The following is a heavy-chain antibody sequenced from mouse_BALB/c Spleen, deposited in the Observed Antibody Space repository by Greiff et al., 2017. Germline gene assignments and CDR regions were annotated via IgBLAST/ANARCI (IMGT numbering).Heavy chain of an antibody. CDR1: GFTFSSYA. D-gene: IGHD2-14*01. J-gene: IGHJ4*01. V-gene: IGHV5-9-4*01. Sequence: EVQVVESGGGLVQPGGSRKLSCAASGFTFSSYAMSWVRQSPEKRLEWVAEISSGGSYTYYPDTVTGRFTISRDNAKNTLYLEMSSLRSEDTAMYYCARGGVRDYWGQGTSVTVSS. CDR2: ISSGGSYT. CDR3: ARGGVRDY.